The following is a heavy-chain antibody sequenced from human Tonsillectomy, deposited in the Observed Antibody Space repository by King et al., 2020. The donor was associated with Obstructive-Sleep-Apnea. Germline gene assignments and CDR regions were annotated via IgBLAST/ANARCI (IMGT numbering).Heavy chain of an antibody. CDR2: ISFDGSHK. D-gene: IGHD4-17*01. V-gene: IGHV3-30*04. J-gene: IGHJ4*02. CDR3: ATPPTVTTPFY. Sequence: HVQLVESGGGVVQPGRSLRLSCAASGFTFSNYDMYWVRQAPGKGLDWVAFISFDGSHKYYADSVKGRFTISRDNSKNTLYLLMNSLRADDTAGYYCATPPTVTTPFYWGQGTLVTVSS. CDR1: GFTFSNYD.